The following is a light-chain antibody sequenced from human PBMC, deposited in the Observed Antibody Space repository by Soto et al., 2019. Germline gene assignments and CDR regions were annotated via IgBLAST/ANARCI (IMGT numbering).Light chain of an antibody. V-gene: IGKV4-1*01. CDR3: QQYDSIPLT. CDR1: QSVLYSSNNKNY. CDR2: WAS. J-gene: IGKJ4*01. Sequence: DIAMTQSPDSLAVSLGERATINCKSSQSVLYSSNNKNYSAWYQQKPGQPPKLLIYWASTRESGVPDRFSGSGSGTDFTLTISSLQAEDVAVYYCQQYDSIPLTFGGGTKVEIK.